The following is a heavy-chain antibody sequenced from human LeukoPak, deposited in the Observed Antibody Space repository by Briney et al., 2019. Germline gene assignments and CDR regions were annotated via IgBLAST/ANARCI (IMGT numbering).Heavy chain of an antibody. CDR2: ISSSGSTI. CDR1: GFTFSDYY. V-gene: IGHV3-11*04. CDR3: ARDPAYPRGDAFDI. Sequence: PGGSLRLSCAASGFTFSDYYMSWIRQAPGKGLEWVSYISSSGSTIYYADSVKGRFTISRDNAKNSLYLQMNSLRAGDTAVYYCARDPAYPRGDAFDIWGQGTMVTVSS. J-gene: IGHJ3*02.